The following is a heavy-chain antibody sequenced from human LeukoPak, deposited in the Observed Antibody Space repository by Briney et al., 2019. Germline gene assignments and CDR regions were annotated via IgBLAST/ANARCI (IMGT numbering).Heavy chain of an antibody. V-gene: IGHV3-48*04. CDR2: ISGSGGTI. CDR3: ASPAETSYFYYYMDV. J-gene: IGHJ6*03. Sequence: PGGSLRLSCAASGFTFSTYSMTWVRQAPGKGLEWVSYISGSGGTIYYADSVKGRFTISRDNAKNSLYLQMNSLRAEDTAVYYCASPAETSYFYYYMDVWGKGTTDTVSS. D-gene: IGHD1-1*01. CDR1: GFTFSTYS.